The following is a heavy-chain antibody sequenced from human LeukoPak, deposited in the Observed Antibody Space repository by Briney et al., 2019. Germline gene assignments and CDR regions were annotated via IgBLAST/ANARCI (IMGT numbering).Heavy chain of an antibody. J-gene: IGHJ4*02. CDR2: IYSGGSK. CDR1: GFTVSSNY. Sequence: GGSLRLSCAPSGFTVSSNYKRWVRQAPGEALEWVSDIYSGGSKYYADSVKGRITISRHNSKNTLDLQMNSLRAEDTALYYCAIEIAVAGTCYFDYWGQGTLVTVSS. D-gene: IGHD6-19*01. V-gene: IGHV3-53*01. CDR3: AIEIAVAGTCYFDY.